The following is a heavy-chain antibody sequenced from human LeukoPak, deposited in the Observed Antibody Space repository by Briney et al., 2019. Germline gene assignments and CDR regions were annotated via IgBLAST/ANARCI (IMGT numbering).Heavy chain of an antibody. D-gene: IGHD2-15*01. Sequence: SETLSLTCAVYGGSFSGYYWSWIRQPPGKGLEWIGEINHSGSTNYNPSFKSRVTLSIDKSKNQFSLNLTSVTAADTAVYFCAREDVFWFDPWGQGTLVTVSS. CDR2: INHSGST. CDR1: GGSFSGYY. CDR3: AREDVFWFDP. J-gene: IGHJ5*02. V-gene: IGHV4-34*01.